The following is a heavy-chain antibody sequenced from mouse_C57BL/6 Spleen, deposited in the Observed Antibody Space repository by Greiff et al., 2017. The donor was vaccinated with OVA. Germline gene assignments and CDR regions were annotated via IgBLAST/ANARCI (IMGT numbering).Heavy chain of an antibody. J-gene: IGHJ1*03. CDR3: ARKKVQTGTDWYFDV. Sequence: QVQLQQPGAELVKPGASVKLSCKASGYTFTSYWMHWVKQRPGQGLEWIGMIHPNSGSTNYNEKFKSKATLTVDKSSSTAYMQLSSLTSEDSAVYYCARKKVQTGTDWYFDVWGTGTTVTVSS. CDR1: GYTFTSYW. D-gene: IGHD4-1*01. V-gene: IGHV1-64*01. CDR2: IHPNSGST.